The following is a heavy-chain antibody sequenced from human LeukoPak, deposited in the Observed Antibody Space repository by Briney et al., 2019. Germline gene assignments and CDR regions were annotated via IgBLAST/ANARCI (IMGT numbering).Heavy chain of an antibody. V-gene: IGHV3-15*01. D-gene: IGHD3-22*01. J-gene: IGHJ4*02. CDR3: TTKYYYDSSGYNNFDY. CDR1: GFTFSNAW. CDR2: IKRETDGGTT. Sequence: GGSLRLSCAASGFTFSNAWMSWVRQAPGKGVEWVGRIKRETDGGTTDYAAPVKGRFTISRDDSKSTLYLQMNSLKTDDTAVYYCTTKYYYDSSGYNNFDYWGQGTLVTVSS.